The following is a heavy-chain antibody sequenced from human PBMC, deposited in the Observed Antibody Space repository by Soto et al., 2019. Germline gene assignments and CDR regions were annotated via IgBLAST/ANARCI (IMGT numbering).Heavy chain of an antibody. CDR2: IWYDGSNK. CDR1: GFSFNNFG. D-gene: IGHD3-10*01. J-gene: IGHJ4*02. CDR3: ARDLSHGSGSSLDY. V-gene: IGHV3-33*01. Sequence: PGGSLRLSCVASGFSFNNFGMHWVRQAPGKGLEWVAVIWYDGSNKYYADSVKGRFTISRDNSKNTLYLQMSSLRAEDTAVYFCARDLSHGSGSSLDYWGQGAMVTVYS.